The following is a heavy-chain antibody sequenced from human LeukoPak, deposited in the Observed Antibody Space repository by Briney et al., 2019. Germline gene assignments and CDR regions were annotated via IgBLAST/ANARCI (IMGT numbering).Heavy chain of an antibody. CDR2: SYNGGST. J-gene: IGHJ4*02. V-gene: IGHV4-59*01. CDR1: AASFSYFY. Sequence: PSETMSLTCTVSAASFSYFYWSWIRQPPGKGLEWIGYSYNGGSTNYNPTLKSRVTMSLDTSKNQFSLKLSSVSAADTAVYYCARGVVAAAGRTFDFWGQGTLVTVSS. D-gene: IGHD6-13*01. CDR3: ARGVVAAAGRTFDF.